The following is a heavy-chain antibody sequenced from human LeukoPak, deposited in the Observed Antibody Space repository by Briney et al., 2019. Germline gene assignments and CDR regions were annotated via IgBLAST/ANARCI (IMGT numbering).Heavy chain of an antibody. J-gene: IGHJ4*02. D-gene: IGHD3-10*01. Sequence: PGGSLRLSCAASGFTFSSYGMHWVRQAPGKGLEWVAVIWYDRSNKYYADSVKGRFTISRDNSKNTLNLQTNSLRAEDTAVYYCARDLLLWFGELGIDYWGQGTLVTVSS. CDR1: GFTFSSYG. CDR2: IWYDRSNK. CDR3: ARDLLLWFGELGIDY. V-gene: IGHV3-33*01.